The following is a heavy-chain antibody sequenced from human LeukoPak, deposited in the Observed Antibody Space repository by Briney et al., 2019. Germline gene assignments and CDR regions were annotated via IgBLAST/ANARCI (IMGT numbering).Heavy chain of an antibody. CDR1: GGSISSNNW. J-gene: IGHJ4*02. Sequence: SETLSLTCAVSGGSISSNNWWGWVRQPPGKGLEWIGSIYYSGSTYYNPSLKSRVTISVDTSKNQFSLKLSSVTAADTAVYYCASYVWGSYFGPKRFDYWGQGTLVTVSS. V-gene: IGHV4-39*01. D-gene: IGHD3-16*01. CDR3: ASYVWGSYFGPKRFDY. CDR2: IYYSGST.